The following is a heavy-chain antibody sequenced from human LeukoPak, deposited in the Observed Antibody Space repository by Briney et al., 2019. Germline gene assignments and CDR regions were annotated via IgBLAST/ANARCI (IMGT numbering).Heavy chain of an antibody. J-gene: IGHJ6*02. V-gene: IGHV1-69*05. D-gene: IGHD6-13*01. CDR1: GGTFSSYA. CDR3: ARAYSSSLLDWYYYYYGMDV. CDR2: IIPIVGTA. Sequence: SVKVSCKASGGTFSSYAINWVRQAPGQGLEWVGGIIPIVGTANYAQKFQGRVTITMDTSASTAYMELSSLRSEDTAVYYCARAYSSSLLDWYYYYYGMDVWGQGTTVTVSS.